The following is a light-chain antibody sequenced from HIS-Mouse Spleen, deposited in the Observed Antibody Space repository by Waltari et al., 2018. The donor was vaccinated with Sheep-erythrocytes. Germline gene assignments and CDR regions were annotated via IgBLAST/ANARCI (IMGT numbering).Light chain of an antibody. CDR2: EGS. CDR3: CSYAGSSTPWV. Sequence: QSALTQPASVSGSPGQSLTLSCTGTSSDVGSYNRVSWYQQHPGKAPKLLIYEGSKRPSGVSNRFSGSKSGNTASLTISGLQAEDEADYYCCSYAGSSTPWVFGGGTKLTVL. V-gene: IGLV2-23*01. J-gene: IGLJ3*02. CDR1: SSDVGSYNR.